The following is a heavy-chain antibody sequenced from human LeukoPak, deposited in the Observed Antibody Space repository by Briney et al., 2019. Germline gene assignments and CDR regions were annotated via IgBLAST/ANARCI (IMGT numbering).Heavy chain of an antibody. CDR1: GFTFDEHA. D-gene: IGHD2-15*01. CDR3: AKDRGGGSQLGDAFDV. CDR2: ISYSSETI. V-gene: IGHV3-9*01. J-gene: IGHJ3*01. Sequence: PGGSLRLSCAASGFTFDEHAMHWVRQAPGKGLGWVSGISYSSETIGYVDSVKGRFTISRDNRKNSLYLQMNSLRPEDTALYYCAKDRGGGSQLGDAFDVWGQGTMVRVSS.